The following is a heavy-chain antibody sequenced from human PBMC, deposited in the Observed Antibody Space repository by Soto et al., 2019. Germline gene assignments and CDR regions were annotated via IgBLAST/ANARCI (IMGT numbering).Heavy chain of an antibody. Sequence: PSETQSLTCPAAGGTIISNCWSWIRQPPGKGLEWIGYFYYSGSTNYNPSLKSRVTISVDTSKNHFSLKLSSVTAADTAVYYCARHTKNYQELDYWGQGTLVTVSS. D-gene: IGHD1-7*01. V-gene: IGHV4-59*08. CDR3: ARHTKNYQELDY. CDR2: FYYSGST. J-gene: IGHJ4*02. CDR1: GGTIISNC.